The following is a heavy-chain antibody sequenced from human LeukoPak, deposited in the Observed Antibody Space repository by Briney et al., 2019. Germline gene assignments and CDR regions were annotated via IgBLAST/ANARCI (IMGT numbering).Heavy chain of an antibody. CDR2: VNPGGGST. D-gene: IGHD6-6*01. CDR1: GYILSSYH. V-gene: IGHV1-46*01. Sequence: ASVKVSCKASGYILSSYHIHWVRQAPGQGLEWMGIVNPGGGSTSYAQKFQGRVTMTRDTSTSTVYMELRSLRSEDTAVYYCAREGTSGYSSSSTYYWDQGTLVTVSS. CDR3: AREGTSGYSSSSTYY. J-gene: IGHJ4*02.